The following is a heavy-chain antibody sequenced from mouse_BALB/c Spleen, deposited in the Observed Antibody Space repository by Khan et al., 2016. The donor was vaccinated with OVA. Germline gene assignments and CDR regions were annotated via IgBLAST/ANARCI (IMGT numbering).Heavy chain of an antibody. V-gene: IGHV3-8*02. D-gene: IGHD2-4*01. Sequence: VQLKESGPSLVKPSQTLSLTCSVTGDSITSGYWNWIRKFPGNKLEYMGYISYSGSTYYNPSLKSRISITRDTSKNQYYLQLNSVTTEDTATYYCARCDYDYGGAFDYWGQGTLVTVSA. CDR1: GDSITSGY. CDR3: ARCDYDYGGAFDY. J-gene: IGHJ3*01. CDR2: ISYSGST.